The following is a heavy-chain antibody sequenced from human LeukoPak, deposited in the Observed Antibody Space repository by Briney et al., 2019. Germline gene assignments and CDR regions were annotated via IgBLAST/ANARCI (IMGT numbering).Heavy chain of an antibody. D-gene: IGHD3-10*01. CDR2: IYYSGIT. CDR3: ARGAGSVAFGI. J-gene: IGHJ3*02. V-gene: IGHV4-59*01. Sequence: PSGTLSLTCNVSGDSLSTYYWSWIRQSPGKGLEWIGYIYYSGITNYNPSLQSRVTISADTSKNQFSLSLTSVTAADTAVYYCARGAGSVAFGIWGQGTVVTVSS. CDR1: GDSLSTYY.